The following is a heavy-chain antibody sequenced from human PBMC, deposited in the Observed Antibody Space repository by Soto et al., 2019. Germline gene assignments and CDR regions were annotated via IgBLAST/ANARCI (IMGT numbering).Heavy chain of an antibody. CDR1: GGSISSYY. Sequence: SETLSLTCTVSGGSISSYYWSWIRQPPGKGLEWIGYIYYSGSTNYNPSLKSRVTISVDTSKNQFSLKLSSVTAADTAVYYCARLGGSSWFHGRSYFDYWGQGTLVTVSS. CDR3: ARLGGSSWFHGRSYFDY. CDR2: IYYSGST. V-gene: IGHV4-59*08. D-gene: IGHD6-13*01. J-gene: IGHJ4*02.